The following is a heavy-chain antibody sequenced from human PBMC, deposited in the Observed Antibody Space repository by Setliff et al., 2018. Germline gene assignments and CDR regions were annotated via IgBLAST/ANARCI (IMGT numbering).Heavy chain of an antibody. D-gene: IGHD6-13*01. Sequence: GASVKVSCKASGYTFTSYGISWVRQAPGQGLEWMGWISAYNGNTNYAQKLQDRVTMTRDTSTSTVYLEVTSLRSEDTAVYYCARAGMASANRKGVFEYWGQGTLVTVSS. CDR2: ISAYNGNT. CDR1: GYTFTSYG. J-gene: IGHJ4*02. V-gene: IGHV1-18*01. CDR3: ARAGMASANRKGVFEY.